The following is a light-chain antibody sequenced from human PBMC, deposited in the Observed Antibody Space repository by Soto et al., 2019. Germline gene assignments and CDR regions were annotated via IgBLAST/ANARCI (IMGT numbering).Light chain of an antibody. CDR3: QEYIHWPPGM. V-gene: IGKV3-15*01. CDR2: DTS. J-gene: IGKJ1*01. CDR1: QFVSRR. Sequence: EIVVTQSPATLSASPGERVTLSCRASQFVSRRLAWYQQRPGQVPRLLIYDTSTRAPGISARFSGSGSGTEFTLTISSLQSEDFAGYYWQEYIHWPPGMFGPGTTVDIK.